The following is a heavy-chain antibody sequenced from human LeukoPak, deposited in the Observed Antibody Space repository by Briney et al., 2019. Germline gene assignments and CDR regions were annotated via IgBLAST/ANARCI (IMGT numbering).Heavy chain of an antibody. CDR3: ARGYCSSTSCYTGSNWFDP. CDR1: GGSFSGYY. CDR2: INHSGST. D-gene: IGHD2-2*02. J-gene: IGHJ5*02. Sequence: SETLSLTCAVYGGSFSGYYWSWIRQPPGKGLEWIGVINHSGSTNYNPSLKSRVTISVDTSKNQFSLKLSSVTAADTAVYYCARGYCSSTSCYTGSNWFDPWGQGTLVTVSS. V-gene: IGHV4-34*01.